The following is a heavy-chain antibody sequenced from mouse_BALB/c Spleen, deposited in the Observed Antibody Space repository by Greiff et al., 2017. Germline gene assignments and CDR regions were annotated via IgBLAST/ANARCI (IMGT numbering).Heavy chain of an antibody. CDR1: GFTFSSYA. D-gene: IGHD1-1*01. V-gene: IGHV5-6-5*01. CDR2: ISSGGST. Sequence: DVKLVESGGGLVKPGGSLKLSCAASGFTFSSYAMSWVRQTPEKRLEWVASISSGGSTYYPDSVKGRFTISRDNARNILYLQMSSLRSEDTAMYYCARGITTVVAEYFDYWGQGTTLTVSS. CDR3: ARGITTVVAEYFDY. J-gene: IGHJ2*01.